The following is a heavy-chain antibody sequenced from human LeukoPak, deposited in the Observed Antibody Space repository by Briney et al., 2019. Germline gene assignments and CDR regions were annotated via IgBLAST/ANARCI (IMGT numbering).Heavy chain of an antibody. D-gene: IGHD2-15*01. CDR3: ARGVVAAEFRNYFDY. CDR2: INHSGST. CDR1: GASISSSGYY. J-gene: IGHJ4*02. Sequence: SETLSLTCTVSGASISSSGYYWGWIRQPSGKGLEWIGEINHSGSTNYNPSLKSRVTISVDTSKNQFSLKLSSVTAADTAGYYCARGVVAAEFRNYFDYWGQGALVTVSS. V-gene: IGHV4-39*07.